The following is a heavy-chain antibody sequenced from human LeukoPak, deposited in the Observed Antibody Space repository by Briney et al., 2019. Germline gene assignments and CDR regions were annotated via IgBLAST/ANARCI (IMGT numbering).Heavy chain of an antibody. CDR1: GGSISSSSYY. J-gene: IGHJ4*02. V-gene: IGHV4-39*01. D-gene: IGHD4-23*01. Sequence: SETLSLTCTVSGGSISSSSYYWGWIRQPPGKGLEWIGSIYYSGSTYYNPSLKSRVTISVDTSKNQFSLKLSSVTAADTAVYYCARLLATVVTPFVDYWGQGTLVTVSS. CDR2: IYYSGST. CDR3: ARLLATVVTPFVDY.